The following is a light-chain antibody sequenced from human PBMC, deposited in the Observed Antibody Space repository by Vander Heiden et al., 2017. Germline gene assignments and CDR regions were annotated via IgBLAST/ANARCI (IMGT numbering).Light chain of an antibody. V-gene: IGKV3-15*01. CDR2: GAS. J-gene: IGKJ4*01. Sequence: EIVMTQSPATLSVYPGERATLSCRASQSVSSNLAWYQQKPGQAPRLLIYGASTRATNIPARFSGSGSGTEFTLTISSPQSEDFAVYYCQQYNNWPPLTFGGGTKVEIK. CDR1: QSVSSN. CDR3: QQYNNWPPLT.